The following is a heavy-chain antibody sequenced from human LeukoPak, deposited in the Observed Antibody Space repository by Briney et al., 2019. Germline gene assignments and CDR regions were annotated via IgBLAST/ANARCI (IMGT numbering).Heavy chain of an antibody. V-gene: IGHV3-21*01. D-gene: IGHD2-2*02. J-gene: IGHJ3*02. Sequence: GGSLRLSCAASGFTFSSYSMNWVRQAPGKGLEWVSSISSSSSYIYYADSVKGRFTISRDNAKNSLYLQMNSLRAEDTAVYYCARDPLGYCSSTSCHSDAFDIWGQGTMVTVSS. CDR2: ISSSSSYI. CDR1: GFTFSSYS. CDR3: ARDPLGYCSSTSCHSDAFDI.